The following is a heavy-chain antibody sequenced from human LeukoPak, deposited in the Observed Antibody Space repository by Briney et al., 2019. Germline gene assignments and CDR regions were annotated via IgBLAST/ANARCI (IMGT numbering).Heavy chain of an antibody. CDR1: GFTFSSYA. CDR3: AKDWGSGSYSDY. Sequence: PGGSLRLPCAASGFTFSSYAMTWVRQAPGKGLEWVSAISGSGAGTFYADSVKGRFTISRDNSKNTLYLQMNNLIAEDTAVYYCAKDWGSGSYSDYWGQGTLVTVSS. CDR2: ISGSGAGT. J-gene: IGHJ4*02. V-gene: IGHV3-23*01. D-gene: IGHD1-26*01.